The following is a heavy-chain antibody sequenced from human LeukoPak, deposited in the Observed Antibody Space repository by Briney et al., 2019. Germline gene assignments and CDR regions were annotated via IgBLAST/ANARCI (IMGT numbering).Heavy chain of an antibody. CDR2: INPNSGGT. V-gene: IGHV1-2*02. J-gene: IGHJ4*02. CDR3: AREFGGAGKVIDS. CDR1: GYIFTAYY. Sequence: ASVKVSCKASGYIFTAYYIHWVRQAPGQGLEWMGWINPNSGGTNYAQDFQGRVTMTRDTSISTAYMELSRLRSDDTAVYYCAREFGGAGKVIDSWGQGTLVTVSS. D-gene: IGHD3-16*01.